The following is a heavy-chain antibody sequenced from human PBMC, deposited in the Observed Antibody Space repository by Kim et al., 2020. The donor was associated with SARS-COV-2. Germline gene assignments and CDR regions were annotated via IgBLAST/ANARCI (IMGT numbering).Heavy chain of an antibody. CDR2: INHSGST. CDR1: GGSFSGYY. J-gene: IGHJ4*01. V-gene: IGHV4-34*01. CDR3: ARGREGVDTAMVYYFDY. D-gene: IGHD5-18*01. Sequence: SETLSLTCAVYGGSFSGYYWSWIRQPPGKGLEWIGEINHSGSTNYNPSLKSRVTISVDTSKNQFSLKLSSVTAADTAVYYCARGREGVDTAMVYYFDYWG.